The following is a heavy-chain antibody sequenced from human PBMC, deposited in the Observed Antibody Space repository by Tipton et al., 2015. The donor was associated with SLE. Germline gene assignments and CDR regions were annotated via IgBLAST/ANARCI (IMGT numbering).Heavy chain of an antibody. V-gene: IGHV4-59*11. D-gene: IGHD6-13*01. CDR3: ARGWYSRNWEWWFDP. CDR2: MYPSGST. Sequence: TLSLTCTVSGGSIRSHYWSWIRQPPGKGLEWIGYMYPSGSTKYNPSLKSRVTISLDTSKNQVSLKLTSVTAADTAVYYCARGWYSRNWEWWFDPWGQGTLVTVSS. CDR1: GGSIRSHY. J-gene: IGHJ5*02.